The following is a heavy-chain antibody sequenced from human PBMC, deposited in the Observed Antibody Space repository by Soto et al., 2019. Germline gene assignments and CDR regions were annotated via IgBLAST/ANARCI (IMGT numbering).Heavy chain of an antibody. D-gene: IGHD2-2*02. CDR1: GYTFTNYG. Sequence: QVQLVQSGAEVKKPGASVKVSCKASGYTFTNYGFSWVRQAPGQRLEWMGWISGYNGSTNYVEKCQGRVTMTADTSTSKAHLEMRSLRADDTAVYYCARAGPAPYNYYGMDVWGQGTAVTVSS. V-gene: IGHV1-18*01. CDR2: ISGYNGST. CDR3: ARAGPAPYNYYGMDV. J-gene: IGHJ6*02.